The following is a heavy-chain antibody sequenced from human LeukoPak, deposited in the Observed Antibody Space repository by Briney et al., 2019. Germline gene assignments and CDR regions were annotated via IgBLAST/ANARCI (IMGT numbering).Heavy chain of an antibody. V-gene: IGHV3-23*01. CDR1: GFTFSSYA. J-gene: IGHJ6*02. CDR3: ARERGYYYDSSGYSPSGMDV. Sequence: GGSLRLSCAASGFTFSSYAMSWVRQAPGKGLEWVSAISGSGGSTYYADSVKGRFTISRDNSKNTLYLQMNSLRAEDTAVYYCARERGYYYDSSGYSPSGMDVWGQGTTVTVSS. D-gene: IGHD3-22*01. CDR2: ISGSGGST.